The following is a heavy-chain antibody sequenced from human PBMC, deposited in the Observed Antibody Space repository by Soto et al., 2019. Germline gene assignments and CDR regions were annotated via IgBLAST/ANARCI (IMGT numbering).Heavy chain of an antibody. V-gene: IGHV4-4*02. CDR2: IYHSGST. CDR3: ARDPEYYFGSGSWGMDV. J-gene: IGHJ6*02. CDR1: GGSISSSNW. Sequence: QVQLQESGPGLVKPSGTLSLTCAVSGGSISSSNWWSWVRQPPGKGLEWIGEIYHSGSTNYNPSLKSRVTLSVDKSKNQFSLKLSSVTAADTAVYYCARDPEYYFGSGSWGMDVWGQGTTVTVSS. D-gene: IGHD3-10*01.